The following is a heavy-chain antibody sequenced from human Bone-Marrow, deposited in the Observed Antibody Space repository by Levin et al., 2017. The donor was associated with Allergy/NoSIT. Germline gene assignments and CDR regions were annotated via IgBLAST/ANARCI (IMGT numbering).Heavy chain of an antibody. Sequence: GASVKVSCKASGYNFGDHYVHWVRQAPGQGLEWMGWINPASGDTNFAQNFQGRVTLTADTSITTAYMELRRLASDDTAVYYCARVPKFYLVREWYFDLWGPGTLVTVSS. CDR2: INPASGDT. D-gene: IGHD3-10*01. CDR1: GYNFGDHY. V-gene: IGHV1-2*02. CDR3: ARVPKFYLVREWYFDL. J-gene: IGHJ2*01.